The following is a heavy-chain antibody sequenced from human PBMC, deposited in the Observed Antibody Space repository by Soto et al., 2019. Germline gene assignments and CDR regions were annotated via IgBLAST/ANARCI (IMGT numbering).Heavy chain of an antibody. Sequence: GGSLRLSCAASGFTFSSYGIHGVRQAPGKGLEWVAVISYDGRNEQYADSVKGRFTIARDNSKNTLYLQMDSLRAEDTAVYYCAKDTYYHDTSGYYIFEYWGQGTLVTVSS. J-gene: IGHJ4*02. CDR1: GFTFSSYG. D-gene: IGHD3-22*01. CDR2: ISYDGRNE. CDR3: AKDTYYHDTSGYYIFEY. V-gene: IGHV3-30*18.